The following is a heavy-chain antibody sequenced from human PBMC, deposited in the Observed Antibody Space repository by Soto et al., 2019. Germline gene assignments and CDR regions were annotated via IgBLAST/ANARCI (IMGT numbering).Heavy chain of an antibody. CDR2: IDPSDSYT. CDR1: GYSFTSYW. D-gene: IGHD5-18*01. Sequence: PGESLKISCKGSGYSFTSYWISWVRQMPGKGLEWMGRIDPSDSYTNYSPSFQGHVTISADKSISTAYLQWSSLKASDTAMYYCARRPRRDPYXIQLWFQEYYYYYGMDVWGQGTTVTVSS. J-gene: IGHJ6*02. V-gene: IGHV5-10-1*01. CDR3: ARRPRRDPYXIQLWFQEYYYYYGMDV.